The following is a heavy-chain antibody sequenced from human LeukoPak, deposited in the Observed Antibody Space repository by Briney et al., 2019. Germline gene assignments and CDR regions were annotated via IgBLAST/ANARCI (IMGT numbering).Heavy chain of an antibody. CDR1: GFTFSSYW. J-gene: IGHJ4*02. Sequence: PGGSLRLSCAASGFTFSSYWMSWVRQAPGKRLEWVAKIKQDGSDKYYVDSVKGRFTISRDNSKNTLYLQMNSLRAEDTAVYYCARVITRYCSSTSCNTFDYWGQGTLVTVSS. CDR3: ARVITRYCSSTSCNTFDY. D-gene: IGHD2-2*02. CDR2: IKQDGSDK. V-gene: IGHV3-7*01.